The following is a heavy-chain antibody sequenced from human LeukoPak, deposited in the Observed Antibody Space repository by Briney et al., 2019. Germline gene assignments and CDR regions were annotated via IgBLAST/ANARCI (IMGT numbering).Heavy chain of an antibody. V-gene: IGHV3-30*18. J-gene: IGHJ3*02. CDR2: MSYDGSNK. CDR1: GFTFSTYG. CDR3: AKLAIFGVVSPTGEVFDI. D-gene: IGHD3-3*01. Sequence: PGGSLRLSCAASGFTFSTYGMHWVRQAPGKGLERVAVMSYDGSNKYYADPVKGRFTISRDNSKNTLYLQMNSLRAEDTAVYYCAKLAIFGVVSPTGEVFDIWGQGTMVTVSS.